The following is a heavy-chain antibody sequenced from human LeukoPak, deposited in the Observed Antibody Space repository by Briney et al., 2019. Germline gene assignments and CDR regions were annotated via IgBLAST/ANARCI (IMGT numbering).Heavy chain of an antibody. V-gene: IGHV4-4*07. CDR2: IYSTGST. CDR3: ARVGYSYVINDWSRTGLGAYPTKYYYHMDV. CDR1: GGSISNY. J-gene: IGHJ6*03. D-gene: IGHD5-18*01. Sequence: SETLSLTCTVSGGSISNYWSWIRQPAGKGLEWIGRIYSTGSTNYNPSLKSRVTMSVDTSKNQFSLRLRSVTAADTAVYFCARVGYSYVINDWSRTGLGAYPTKYYYHMDVWGKGTTVTVSS.